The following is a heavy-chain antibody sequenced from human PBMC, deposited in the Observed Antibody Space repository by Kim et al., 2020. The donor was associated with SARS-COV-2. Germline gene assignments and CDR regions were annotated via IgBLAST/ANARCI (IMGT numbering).Heavy chain of an antibody. CDR3: ARLTRTPLWFGEALIDYYGIDV. V-gene: IGHV5-10-1*01. CDR1: GYSFTSYW. Sequence: GESLKISCKGTGYSFTSYWISWVRQMPGKGLEWMGRIDPSDSYTNYSPSFQGHVTISADKSISTAYLQWSSLKASDTAMYYCARLTRTPLWFGEALIDYYGIDVWGQGTTVTVSS. D-gene: IGHD3-10*01. J-gene: IGHJ6*02. CDR2: IDPSDSYT.